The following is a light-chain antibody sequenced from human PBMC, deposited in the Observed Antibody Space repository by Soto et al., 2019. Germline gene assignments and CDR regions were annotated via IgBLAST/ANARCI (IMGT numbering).Light chain of an antibody. J-gene: IGKJ5*01. V-gene: IGKV3-20*01. Sequence: EIVLTQSPGTLSLAPGERATFSCRASQSVNYLPWYQQKPGQSPRLLIYGTSSRVTGIPDRFSGSGSGTDFALTISRLEPEDFAVSFCQQYGSTPPITFGQGTRLEIK. CDR2: GTS. CDR1: QSVNY. CDR3: QQYGSTPPIT.